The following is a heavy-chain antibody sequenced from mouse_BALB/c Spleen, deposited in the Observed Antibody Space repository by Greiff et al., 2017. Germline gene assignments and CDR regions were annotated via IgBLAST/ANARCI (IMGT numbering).Heavy chain of an antibody. D-gene: IGHD2-2*01. CDR2: INSNGGST. CDR1: GFTFSSYG. CDR3: ARWGGYDGAWFAY. V-gene: IGHV5-6-3*01. Sequence: EVKLVESGGGLVQPGGSLKLSCAASGFTFSSYGMSWVRQTPDKRLELVATINSNGGSTYYPDSVKGRFTISRDNAKNTLYLQMSSLKSEDTAMYYCARWGGYDGAWFAYWGQGTLVTVSA. J-gene: IGHJ3*01.